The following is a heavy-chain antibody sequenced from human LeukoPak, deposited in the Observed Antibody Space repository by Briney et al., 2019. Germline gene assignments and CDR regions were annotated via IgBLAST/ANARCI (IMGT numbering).Heavy chain of an antibody. CDR1: GYTFTGYY. D-gene: IGHD2-15*01. Sequence: ASVKVSCKASGYTFTGYYMHWVRQAPGQGLEWMGWISAYNGNTNYAQKLQGRVTMTTDTSTSTAYMELRSLRSDDTAVYYCARDGQDNYYYYYMDVWGKGTTVTISS. V-gene: IGHV1-18*04. CDR3: ARDGQDNYYYYYMDV. J-gene: IGHJ6*03. CDR2: ISAYNGNT.